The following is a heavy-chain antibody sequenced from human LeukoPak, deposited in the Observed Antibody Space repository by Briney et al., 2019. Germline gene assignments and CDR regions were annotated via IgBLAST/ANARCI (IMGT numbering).Heavy chain of an antibody. J-gene: IGHJ4*02. V-gene: IGHV3-23*01. CDR3: ATLGPYSSGWY. D-gene: IGHD6-19*01. CDR2: ISGSGGST. CDR1: GFTFSNYA. Sequence: GGSLRLSCETSGFTFSNYAMSWVRQAPGEGLEWVSAISGSGGSTYYADSVKGRFTISRDNSKNTLYLQMNSLRAEDTAVYYCATLGPYSSGWYWGQGTLVTVSS.